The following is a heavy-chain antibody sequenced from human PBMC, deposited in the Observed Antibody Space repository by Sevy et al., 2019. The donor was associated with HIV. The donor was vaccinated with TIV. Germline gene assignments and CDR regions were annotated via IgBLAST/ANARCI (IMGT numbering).Heavy chain of an antibody. CDR2: ISDSGGKT. D-gene: IGHD1-1*01. CDR3: ARVRLDANPGHY. J-gene: IGHJ4*02. CDR1: GLTFSIYG. V-gene: IGHV3-23*01. Sequence: GESLKISCAASGLTFSIYGMSWVRQAPGKGLEWVSSISDSGGKTWYADSVKGRFTISRDNSKNTLYLQMDNLRADDTALYYCARVRLDANPGHYWGQGTLVTVSS.